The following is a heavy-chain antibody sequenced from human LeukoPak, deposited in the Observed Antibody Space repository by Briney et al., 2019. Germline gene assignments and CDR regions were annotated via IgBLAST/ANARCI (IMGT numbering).Heavy chain of an antibody. Sequence: GGTLRLSCAVSGFTFSSYGMSWVRQAPGKGLEWVSGVSGSGGTTYYADSVKGRFTISRDNSKNTLYLQMNSLEAEDTAVYYYAKDRLGGLIYFDIWGQGTLVNVSS. CDR3: AKDRLGGLIYFDI. D-gene: IGHD2-15*01. J-gene: IGHJ3*02. V-gene: IGHV3-23*01. CDR1: GFTFSSYG. CDR2: VSGSGGTT.